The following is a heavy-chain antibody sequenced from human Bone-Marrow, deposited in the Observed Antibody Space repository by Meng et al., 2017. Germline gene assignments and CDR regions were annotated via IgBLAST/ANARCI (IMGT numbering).Heavy chain of an antibody. Sequence: TLSLTCTVSGGSVSSGSYYWSWIRQPPGKALEWLARIDWDDEKFYSTSLKTRLTISKDTSKNQVVLTMTNMDPVDTATYYCARTPGASNYALDYWGQGTLVTVSS. CDR1: GGSVSSGSYY. V-gene: IGHV2-70*16. D-gene: IGHD5-24*01. CDR3: ARTPGASNYALDY. J-gene: IGHJ4*02. CDR2: IDWDDEK.